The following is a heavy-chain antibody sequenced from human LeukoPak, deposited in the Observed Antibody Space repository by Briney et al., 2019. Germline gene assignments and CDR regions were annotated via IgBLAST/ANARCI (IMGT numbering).Heavy chain of an antibody. J-gene: IGHJ4*02. Sequence: ASVKVSCKASGYTFTSYYMHWVRQAPGQGLEWMGWINPNSGGTNYAQKFQGRVTMTRDTSISTAYMELSRLRSDDTAVYYCARAYYDFWSGYYKPRYFDYWGQGTLVTVSS. CDR1: GYTFTSYY. V-gene: IGHV1-2*02. CDR3: ARAYYDFWSGYYKPRYFDY. CDR2: INPNSGGT. D-gene: IGHD3-3*01.